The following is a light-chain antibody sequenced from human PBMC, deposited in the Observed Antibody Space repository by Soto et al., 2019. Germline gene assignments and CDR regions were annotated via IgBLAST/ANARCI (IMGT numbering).Light chain of an antibody. CDR1: QSISSW. V-gene: IGKV1-5*03. CDR3: QKYNSYPWT. J-gene: IGKJ1*01. Sequence: DIQMTQSPSTLSASVRDRVTITCRASQSISSWLPWYQQKPGKAPKLLVYKASSLESGVPSRFSGRGSGTEFTLTIGSLQPDDFATYYCQKYNSYPWTFGQGTKVEIK. CDR2: KAS.